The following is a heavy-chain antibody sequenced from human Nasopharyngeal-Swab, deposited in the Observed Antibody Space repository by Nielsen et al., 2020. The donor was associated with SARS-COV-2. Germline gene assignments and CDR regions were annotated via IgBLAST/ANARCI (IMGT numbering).Heavy chain of an antibody. CDR2: INHSGST. J-gene: IGHJ4*02. D-gene: IGHD3-22*01. Sequence: WIRPPPGKGLEWIGEINHSGSTNYNPSLKSRVTISVDTSKNQFSLKLSSVTAADTAVYYCARDYYYDSSVFDYWGQGTLVTVSS. CDR3: ARDYYYDSSVFDY. V-gene: IGHV4-34*01.